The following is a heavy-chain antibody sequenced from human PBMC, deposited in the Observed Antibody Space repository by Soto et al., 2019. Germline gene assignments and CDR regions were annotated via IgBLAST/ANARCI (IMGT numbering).Heavy chain of an antibody. J-gene: IGHJ6*01. CDR1: GFSLSTSGMC. CDR3: ARAVDTRLYYGMDV. V-gene: IGHV2-70*11. D-gene: IGHD5-18*01. Sequence: SGPTLVNPTQTLTLTCTFSGFSLSTSGMCVSWIRQPPGKALEWLARIDWDDDKYYSTSLKTRLTISKDTSKNQVVLTMTNMDPVDTATYYCARAVDTRLYYGMDVWGQGXTVTVSS. CDR2: IDWDDDK.